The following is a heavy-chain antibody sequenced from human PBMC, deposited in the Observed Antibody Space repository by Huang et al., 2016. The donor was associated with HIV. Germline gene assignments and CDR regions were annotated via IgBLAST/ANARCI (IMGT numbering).Heavy chain of an antibody. V-gene: IGHV3-74*01. CDR3: ARAGGFEI. D-gene: IGHD2-15*01. CDR2: NKIEGGTT. CDR1: GFKFSNYW. J-gene: IGHJ3*02. Sequence: EEHLVESGGGLVQPGGSLRLSCDDSGFKFSNYWMEWVRQAPGKGLMWVSRNKIEGGTTDYADSVKGRFTISRDNAKNTLYLQMSSLTAEDTAIYYCARAGGFEIWGQGTVVTVSS.